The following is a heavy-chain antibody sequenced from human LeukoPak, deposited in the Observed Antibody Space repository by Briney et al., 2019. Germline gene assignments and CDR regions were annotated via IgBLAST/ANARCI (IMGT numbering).Heavy chain of an antibody. Sequence: GGSLRLSCAASGFTFDDYAMHWVRQAPGKGLEWVSGIGWNSGGIGYADSVKGRFTISRDNAKKSLYLQMNSLRPEDTAWYYCAKDFYRAVAGSVEFWGQGIVVTVSS. V-gene: IGHV3-9*01. CDR1: GFTFDDYA. CDR3: AKDFYRAVAGSVEF. D-gene: IGHD6-19*01. CDR2: IGWNSGGI. J-gene: IGHJ4*02.